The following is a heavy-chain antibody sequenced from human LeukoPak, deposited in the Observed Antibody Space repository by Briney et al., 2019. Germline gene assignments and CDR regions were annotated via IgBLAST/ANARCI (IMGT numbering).Heavy chain of an antibody. CDR3: ARGLYCGGDCYWFDY. V-gene: IGHV4-61*02. D-gene: IGHD2-21*02. J-gene: IGHJ4*02. CDR2: IYTSGST. CDR1: GGSISSGSNY. Sequence: SQTLSLTCTVSGGSISSGSNYWSWIRQPAGKGLEWIGRIYTSGSTNYNPSLKSRVTISVDTSKNQFSLKLSSVTAADTAVYYCARGLYCGGDCYWFDYWGQGTLVTVSS.